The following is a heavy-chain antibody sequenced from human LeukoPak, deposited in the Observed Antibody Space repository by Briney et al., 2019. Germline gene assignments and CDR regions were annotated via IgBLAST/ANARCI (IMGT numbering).Heavy chain of an antibody. CDR3: AREISSGYSYGLDY. CDR2: ISYDGSNK. Sequence: PGRSLRLSCAASGFTFSSYAMHWVRQAPGKGLEWVAVISYDGSNKYYADSVKGRFTISRDNSKNTLYLQMNSLRAEDTAVYYCAREISSGYSYGLDYWGQGTLVTVSS. CDR1: GFTFSSYA. D-gene: IGHD5-18*01. J-gene: IGHJ4*02. V-gene: IGHV3-30-3*01.